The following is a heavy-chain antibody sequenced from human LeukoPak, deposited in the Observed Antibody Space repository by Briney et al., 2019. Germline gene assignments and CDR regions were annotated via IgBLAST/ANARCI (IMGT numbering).Heavy chain of an antibody. CDR1: GFTFSNYA. CDR3: TEDRNWRDFDY. D-gene: IGHD1-1*01. CDR2: ISGSGATT. V-gene: IGHV3-23*01. J-gene: IGHJ4*02. Sequence: GGSLRLSCAASGFTFSNYAISWVRQAPGKGLEWVSAISGSGATTYYADSVKGRFSISRDNSRNTLYLQMNSLRAEDTAIYYCTEDRNWRDFDYWGQGTLVTVSS.